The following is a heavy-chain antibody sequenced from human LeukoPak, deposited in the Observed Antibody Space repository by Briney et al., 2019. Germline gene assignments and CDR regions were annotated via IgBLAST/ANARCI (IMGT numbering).Heavy chain of an antibody. V-gene: IGHV4-4*07. CDR2: IYTSGST. CDR3: ARENSGSYREFDY. D-gene: IGHD1-26*01. J-gene: IGHJ4*02. Sequence: PSETLSLTCTVSGGSISSYYGSWIRQPAGLGLEGIGRIYTSGSTNYNASLKSRVSMSVDTSKNQFSLKLSSVTAADTAVFYCARENSGSYREFDYWGQGTLVTVSS. CDR1: GGSISSYY.